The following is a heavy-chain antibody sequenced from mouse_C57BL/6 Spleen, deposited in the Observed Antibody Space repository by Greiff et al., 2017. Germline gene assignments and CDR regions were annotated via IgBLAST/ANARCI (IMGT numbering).Heavy chain of an antibody. CDR1: GYTFTDYN. Sequence: EVQLQQSGPELVKPGASVKISCKASGYTFTDYNMDWVKQSHGKSLEWIGDINPNNGGTNYNQKFKGKATLTVDKSSSTAYMELRCLTSDYTAVYYCASRYYSNFFFDYWGQGTTLTVSS. D-gene: IGHD2-5*01. CDR2: INPNNGGT. J-gene: IGHJ2*01. CDR3: ASRYYSNFFFDY. V-gene: IGHV1-18*01.